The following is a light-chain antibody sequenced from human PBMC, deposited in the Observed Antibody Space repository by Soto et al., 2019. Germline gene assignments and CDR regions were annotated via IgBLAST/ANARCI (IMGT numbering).Light chain of an antibody. CDR3: QQRSSWPRGT. V-gene: IGKV3-11*01. CDR2: DAS. Sequence: EIVLTQSPATLSLSPGERATLSCRASQSIGNYLAWYQQKPGQAPRLLIFDASNRATDIPARFSGTGSGTEFTLTISSLEPVDFAVYYCQQRSSWPRGTFGQGTKLEIK. J-gene: IGKJ2*02. CDR1: QSIGNY.